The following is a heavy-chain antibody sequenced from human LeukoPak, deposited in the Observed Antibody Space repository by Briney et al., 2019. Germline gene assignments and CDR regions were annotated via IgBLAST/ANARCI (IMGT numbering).Heavy chain of an antibody. Sequence: PGGSLRLSCAASGFTFSNYAMNWVRQAPGKGLEWVSAISGSGGSTYYADSVKGRFTISRDNSKNTLYLQMNSLRAEDTAVYYCAKSSGYSSSWYHYFDYWGQGTLVTVSS. D-gene: IGHD6-13*01. CDR3: AKSSGYSSSWYHYFDY. V-gene: IGHV3-23*01. J-gene: IGHJ4*02. CDR2: ISGSGGST. CDR1: GFTFSNYA.